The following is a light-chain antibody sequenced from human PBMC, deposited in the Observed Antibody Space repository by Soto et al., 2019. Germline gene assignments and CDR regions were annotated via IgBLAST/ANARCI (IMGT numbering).Light chain of an antibody. Sequence: DIQMTQSPSSMSASVGDRVTITCRASQDIGSQLGWYQQKPGKAPKLLIHSASTLQRGVPFRFSGSGSGTEFTLTISSLQSEDVATYYCQQVKTFPRTFGQGTKVEIE. CDR3: QQVKTFPRT. J-gene: IGKJ1*01. V-gene: IGKV1-12*01. CDR1: QDIGSQ. CDR2: SAS.